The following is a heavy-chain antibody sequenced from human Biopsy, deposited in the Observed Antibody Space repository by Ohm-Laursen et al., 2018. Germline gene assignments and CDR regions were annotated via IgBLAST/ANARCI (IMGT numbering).Heavy chain of an antibody. J-gene: IGHJ4*02. V-gene: IGHV3-21*01. D-gene: IGHD2-8*01. CDR3: ARDGEAKYCKHGVCPSDF. CDR2: ISASGNHI. CDR1: GSTFTSYS. Sequence: SLRLSCASSGSTFTSYSLNWVRQAPRKGLERVSSISASGNHIYYTDSVKGRFTVSRDNGKNSVYLQMNSLRVEDTAVYYCARDGEAKYCKHGVCPSDFWGQGTLVAVSS.